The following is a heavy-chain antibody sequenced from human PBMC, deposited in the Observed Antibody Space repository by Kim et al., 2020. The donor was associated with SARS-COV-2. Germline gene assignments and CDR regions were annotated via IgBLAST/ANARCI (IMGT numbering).Heavy chain of an antibody. CDR3: ARTNYDSFYYMDV. CDR1: GYTFTSYA. Sequence: ASVKVSCKASGYTFTSYAKNWVRRAPGQGLEWIGWINTNTGNPTYAQGFTVRFVFSLDTSVSTAYLQISSLKAEVTAVYYCARTNYDSFYYMDVWGKVTT. J-gene: IGHJ6*03. CDR2: INTNTGNP. V-gene: IGHV7-4-1*02.